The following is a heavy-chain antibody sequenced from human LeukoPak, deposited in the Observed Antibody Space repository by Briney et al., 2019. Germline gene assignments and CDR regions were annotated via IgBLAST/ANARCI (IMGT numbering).Heavy chain of an antibody. CDR3: ARDVYGSGFYNWFDP. Sequence: GGSLRLSCAASGFPFDDYGMTWVRQAPGKGLEWVSVMYSGGSTNYADSVKGRFTISRDNSKNTLFLQMNSLRAEDTAVYYCARDVYGSGFYNWFDPWGQGTLVTVSS. CDR2: MYSGGST. D-gene: IGHD3-10*01. V-gene: IGHV3-66*01. J-gene: IGHJ5*02. CDR1: GFPFDDYG.